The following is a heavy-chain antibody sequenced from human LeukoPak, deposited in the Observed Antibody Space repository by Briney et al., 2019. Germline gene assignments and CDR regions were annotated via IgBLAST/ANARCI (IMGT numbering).Heavy chain of an antibody. J-gene: IGHJ4*02. Sequence: PGGSLRLSCAASGFTFSSYEMNWVRQAPGKGLEWVSYISSSGSTLYYADSEKGRFTISRDNAKNSLYLQMNSLRAEDTAVYYCARDSYGLMWGQGTLVTVSS. CDR2: ISSSGSTL. CDR3: ARDSYGLM. CDR1: GFTFSSYE. V-gene: IGHV3-48*03. D-gene: IGHD5-18*01.